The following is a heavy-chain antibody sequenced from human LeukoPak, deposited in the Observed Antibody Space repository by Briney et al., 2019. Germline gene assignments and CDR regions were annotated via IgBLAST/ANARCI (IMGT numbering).Heavy chain of an antibody. CDR3: ARGNSSSSQQFDY. CDR2: IGTAGDT. J-gene: IGHJ4*02. D-gene: IGHD6-13*01. Sequence: PGGSLRLSCAASGFTFSSYDMHWVRRATGKGLEWVSAIGTAGDTYYPGSVKGRFTISRENAKNSLYLQMNSLRAGDTAVYYCARGNSSSSQQFDYWGQGTLVTVSS. V-gene: IGHV3-13*01. CDR1: GFTFSSYD.